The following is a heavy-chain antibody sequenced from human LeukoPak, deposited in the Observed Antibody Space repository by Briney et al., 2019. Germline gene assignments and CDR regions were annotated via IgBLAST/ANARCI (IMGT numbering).Heavy chain of an antibody. CDR2: ISGSGGST. CDR3: AREAVAGENDY. CDR1: GFTFSSYV. J-gene: IGHJ4*02. Sequence: GGSLRLSCAASGFTFSSYVMTWVRQAPGKGLEWVSVISGSGGSTYYADSVKGRFTISRDNAKNSLYLQMNSLRAEDTAVYYCAREAVAGENDYWGQGTLVTVSS. V-gene: IGHV3-23*01. D-gene: IGHD6-19*01.